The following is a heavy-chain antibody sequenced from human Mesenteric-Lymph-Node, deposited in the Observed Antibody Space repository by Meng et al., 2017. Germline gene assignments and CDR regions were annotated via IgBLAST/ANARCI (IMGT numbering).Heavy chain of an antibody. V-gene: IGHV3-11*01. CDR1: GFTFSDYY. Sequence: QIQPVESGGDLVKPAGSLRLSFAASGFTFSDYYMIWLRHAPGKGLEWIAYVNIDGSSKYYADSVQGRFTISRDNAKNSLFLQMNSLRTEDTAIYYCANFDSWGLGTLVTVSS. J-gene: IGHJ4*01. CDR3: ANFDS. CDR2: VNIDGSSK.